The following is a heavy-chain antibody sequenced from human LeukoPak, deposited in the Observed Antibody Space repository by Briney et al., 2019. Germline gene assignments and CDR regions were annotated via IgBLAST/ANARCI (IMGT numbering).Heavy chain of an antibody. V-gene: IGHV4-30-4*01. Sequence: PSQTLSLTCTVSGGSISSGDYYWSWIRQPPGKGLEWIGYIYYSGSTYYNPSLKSRVTISVDTSKNQFSLKLSSVTAADTAVYYCAREIIITTTIRYFDYWGQGTLVTVSS. D-gene: IGHD1-14*01. CDR1: GGSISSGDYY. J-gene: IGHJ4*02. CDR3: AREIIITTTIRYFDY. CDR2: IYYSGST.